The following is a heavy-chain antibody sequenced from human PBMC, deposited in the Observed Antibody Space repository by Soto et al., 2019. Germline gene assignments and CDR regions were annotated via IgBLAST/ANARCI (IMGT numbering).Heavy chain of an antibody. Sequence: QVQLVQSGAEVLKPGSSVKVSCKASGDTFDTFAISWVRQAPGQGLEWMGGIIPIFRTPDYAKKFQGSVTITADVSTSTAYMELTTLRSEDTAVYYCARDKDREQLGGNYYYALDVWGQGTTVTVSS. J-gene: IGHJ6*02. D-gene: IGHD1-1*01. V-gene: IGHV1-69*12. CDR3: ARDKDREQLGGNYYYALDV. CDR1: GDTFDTFA. CDR2: IIPIFRTP.